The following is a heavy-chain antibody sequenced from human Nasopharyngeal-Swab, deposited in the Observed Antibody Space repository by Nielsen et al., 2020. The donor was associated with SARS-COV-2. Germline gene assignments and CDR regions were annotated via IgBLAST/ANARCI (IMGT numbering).Heavy chain of an antibody. V-gene: IGHV3-30*04. CDR1: GFTFSGYA. J-gene: IGHJ6*03. CDR3: AKDSWDIVVVVAVPYYYYYMDV. Sequence: GESLKISCAASGFTFSGYAMHWVRQPPGKGLEWVALISFDGTTRDYADSVKGLFTISRDTSKNTLSLQMTSLRPEDTAVYYCAKDSWDIVVVVAVPYYYYYMDVWGKGTTVTVSS. CDR2: ISFDGTTR. D-gene: IGHD2-15*01.